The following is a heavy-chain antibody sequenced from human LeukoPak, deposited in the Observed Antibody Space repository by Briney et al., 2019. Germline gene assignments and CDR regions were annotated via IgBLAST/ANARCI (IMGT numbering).Heavy chain of an antibody. CDR1: GFTFSSYV. J-gene: IGHJ4*02. V-gene: IGHV3-30*04. D-gene: IGHD2-8*02. CDR2: ISDDGRNK. CDR3: ATYRQVLLPFES. Sequence: GGSLRLSCAASGFTFSSYVMHWVRQAPGKGLEWVAVISDDGRNKYYADSVRGRFTISRDNSKSTLSLQMNSLRAEDTAIYYCATYRQVLLPFESWGQGTLVTVSS.